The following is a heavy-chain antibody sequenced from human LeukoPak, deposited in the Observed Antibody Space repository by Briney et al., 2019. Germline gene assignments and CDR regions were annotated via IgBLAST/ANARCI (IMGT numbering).Heavy chain of an antibody. CDR3: ARGRGYSSSRFFDY. V-gene: IGHV4-34*01. D-gene: IGHD6-13*01. J-gene: IGHJ4*02. Sequence: PSETLSLTCAVCGGSFSGYYWSWIRQPPGKGLEWIGEINHSGSTNYNPSLKSRVTISVDTSKNQFSLKLSSVTAADTAVYYCARGRGYSSSRFFDYWGQGTLVTVSS. CDR1: GGSFSGYY. CDR2: INHSGST.